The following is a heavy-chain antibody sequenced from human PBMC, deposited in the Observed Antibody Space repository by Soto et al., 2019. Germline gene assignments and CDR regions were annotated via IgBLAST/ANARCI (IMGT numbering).Heavy chain of an antibody. Sequence: SVKVSCKASGGTFRAYAISWVRQAPGQGLEWMGGITPLFGTTNYAQRFQGRVTITADDSTRTASMELSSLRSEDTAVYYCATNNRASYHFDYWGQGTPVTVS. V-gene: IGHV1-69*13. CDR2: ITPLFGTT. J-gene: IGHJ4*02. CDR3: ATNNRASYHFDY. CDR1: GGTFRAYA. D-gene: IGHD3-16*02.